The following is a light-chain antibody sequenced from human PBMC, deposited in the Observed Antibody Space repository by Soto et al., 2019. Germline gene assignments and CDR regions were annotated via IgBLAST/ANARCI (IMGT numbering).Light chain of an antibody. Sequence: DIQMTQSPSTLSASLGDRVTITCRASQSISSWLAWYQQKPGKAPKLLIYDASSLESGVPSRFSGSGSGTEFTLTISSLQPDDFATYYCQQYNSYPWTFGQGTKADIK. J-gene: IGKJ1*01. CDR1: QSISSW. V-gene: IGKV1-5*01. CDR2: DAS. CDR3: QQYNSYPWT.